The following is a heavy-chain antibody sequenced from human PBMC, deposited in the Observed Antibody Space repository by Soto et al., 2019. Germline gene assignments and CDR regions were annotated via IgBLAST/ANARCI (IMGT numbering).Heavy chain of an antibody. CDR1: GYTFTRYA. D-gene: IGHD6-19*01. CDR2: INAGNGNT. J-gene: IGHJ4*02. CDR3: ARDGAVAGDSNFDY. Sequence: QVQLVQSGAEVKKPGASMKVSCKASGYTFTRYAMHWVRQAPGQRPEWMGWINAGNGNTKYSQKFQGRVTITTDTSASAAYMELSSLRSEDTAVYYCARDGAVAGDSNFDYWGQGTLVTVSS. V-gene: IGHV1-3*01.